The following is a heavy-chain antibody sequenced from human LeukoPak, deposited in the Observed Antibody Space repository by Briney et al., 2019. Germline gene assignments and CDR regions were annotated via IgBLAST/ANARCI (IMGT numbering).Heavy chain of an antibody. J-gene: IGHJ6*02. CDR1: GGSISSSSYY. D-gene: IGHD6-13*01. CDR2: IYYSGST. CDR3: ASYIAAPYGMDV. V-gene: IGHV4-39*01. Sequence: SETLSLTCTVSGGSISSSSYYWGWIRQPPGKGLEWIGSIYYSGSTYYNPSLKSRVTISVDTSKNQFSLKLSSVTAADTAVYYCASYIAAPYGMDVWGQGTTVTVSS.